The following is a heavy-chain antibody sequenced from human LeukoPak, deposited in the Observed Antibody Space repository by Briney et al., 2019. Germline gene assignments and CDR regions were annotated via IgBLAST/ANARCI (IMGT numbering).Heavy chain of an antibody. CDR3: ARVWGLAVAGGEIEY. Sequence: LRLTDTVARVTCSSCGLNSVVQAPGKKLEWVSYISSSGTTIYYADSVKGRFTISRDNAKNSLYLQMNSLRDEDTAVYYCARVWGLAVAGGEIEYWGQGTLVTVSS. J-gene: IGHJ4*02. CDR2: ISSSGTTI. CDR1: RVTCSSCG. V-gene: IGHV3-48*02. D-gene: IGHD6-13*01.